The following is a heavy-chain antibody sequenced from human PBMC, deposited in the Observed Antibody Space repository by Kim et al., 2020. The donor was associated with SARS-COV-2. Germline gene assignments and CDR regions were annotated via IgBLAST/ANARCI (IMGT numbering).Heavy chain of an antibody. D-gene: IGHD2-15*01. CDR1: GFTFSSYA. J-gene: IGHJ6*02. V-gene: IGHV3-30*04. CDR3: ARGVWDVVVVAREYGMDV. Sequence: GGSLRLSCAASGFTFSSYAMHWVRQAPGKGLEWVAVISYDGSNKYYADSVKGRFTISRDNSKNTLYLQMNSLRAEDTAVYYCARGVWDVVVVAREYGMDVWGQGTTVTVSS. CDR2: ISYDGSNK.